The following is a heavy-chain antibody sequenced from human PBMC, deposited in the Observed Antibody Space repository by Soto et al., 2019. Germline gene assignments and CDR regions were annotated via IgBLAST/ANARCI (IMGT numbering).Heavy chain of an antibody. Sequence: GGSLRLSCAASGFTFSSYAMSWVRQAPGQGLEWVSAISGSGGSTYYADSVKGRFTISRDNSKNTLYLQMNSLRAEDTAVYYCAKDLTSYYYDSSGYFDYWGQGTLVTVSS. J-gene: IGHJ4*02. V-gene: IGHV3-23*01. CDR1: GFTFSSYA. CDR3: AKDLTSYYYDSSGYFDY. CDR2: ISGSGGST. D-gene: IGHD3-22*01.